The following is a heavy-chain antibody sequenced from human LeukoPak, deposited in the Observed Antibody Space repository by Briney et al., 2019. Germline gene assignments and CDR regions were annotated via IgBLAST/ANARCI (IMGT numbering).Heavy chain of an antibody. V-gene: IGHV4-4*08. D-gene: IGHD4-23*01. J-gene: IGHJ3*02. CDR2: VYYLGNT. CDR3: ARDTPAGDDYGGNSAFDI. Sequence: KPSETLSLAWTVDTGSISNYYWGWIRQTPGKGLEWIGYVYYLGNTDYNPSLLSRVTISVDSSKNQCSLTLSSVTAADTAVYYCARDTPAGDDYGGNSAFDIWGQGTMVTVSS. CDR1: TGSISNYY.